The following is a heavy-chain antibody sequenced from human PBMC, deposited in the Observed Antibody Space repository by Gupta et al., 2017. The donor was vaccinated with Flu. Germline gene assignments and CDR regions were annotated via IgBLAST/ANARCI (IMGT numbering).Heavy chain of an antibody. V-gene: IGHV3-73*01. CDR3: ARRHIMSEF. J-gene: IGHJ4*02. Sequence: WVRQASGKGLEWVGRIRSKSNGYETTYAASVSGRFTISREESKSTAYLQLDSLKVEDTAMYFCARRHIMSEFWGQGTLVTVSS. D-gene: IGHD3-16*01. CDR2: IRSKSNGYET.